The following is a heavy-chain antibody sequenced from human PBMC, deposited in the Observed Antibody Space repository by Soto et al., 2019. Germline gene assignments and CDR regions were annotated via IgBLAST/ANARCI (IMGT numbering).Heavy chain of an antibody. CDR3: AKARSPVVPYYYYGMDV. Sequence: GESLKISCAASGFTFSSYGMHWVRQAPGKGLEWVAVISYDGSNKYYADSVKGRFTISRDNSKNTLYLQMNSLRAEDTAVYYCAKARSPVVPYYYYGMDVWGQGTTVTVSS. J-gene: IGHJ6*02. V-gene: IGHV3-30*18. CDR1: GFTFSSYG. CDR2: ISYDGSNK.